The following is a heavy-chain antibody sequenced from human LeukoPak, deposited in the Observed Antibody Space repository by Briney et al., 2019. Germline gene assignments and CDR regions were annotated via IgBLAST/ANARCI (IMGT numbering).Heavy chain of an antibody. V-gene: IGHV3-48*01. CDR2: ISSSSSTI. CDR3: ARDTGYSSSWYYFDY. J-gene: IGHJ4*02. D-gene: IGHD6-13*01. CDR1: GFIFSSYS. Sequence: GGSLRLSCAASGFIFSSYSMNWVRQAPGKGLEWVSYISSSSSTIYYADSVKGRFTISRDNAKNSLYLQMNSLRAEDTAVYYCARDTGYSSSWYYFDYWGQGTLVTVSS.